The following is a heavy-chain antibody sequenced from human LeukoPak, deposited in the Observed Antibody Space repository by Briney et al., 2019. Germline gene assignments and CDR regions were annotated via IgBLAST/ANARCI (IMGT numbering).Heavy chain of an antibody. CDR2: ISYDGSNK. CDR3: ARERVYYYDD. CDR1: GFTFSSYA. D-gene: IGHD2-8*01. V-gene: IGHV3-30-3*01. J-gene: IGHJ4*02. Sequence: GGSLRLSCAASGFTFSSYAMHWVRQAPGKGLEWVAVISYDGSNKYYADSVKGRFTISRDNSKNTLYLQMNSLRAEDTAVYYCARERVYYYDDWGQGTLVTVSS.